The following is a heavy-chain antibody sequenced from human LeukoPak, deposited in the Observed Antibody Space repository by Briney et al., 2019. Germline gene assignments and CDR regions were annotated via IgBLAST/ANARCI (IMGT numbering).Heavy chain of an antibody. V-gene: IGHV3-66*01. J-gene: IGHJ4*02. CDR1: GFTVSSNY. CDR3: ARDPLAYCGGDCYSFDY. D-gene: IGHD2-21*01. CDR2: IYSGGST. Sequence: GGSLRLSCAASGFTVSSNYMSWVRQAQGKGLEWVSVIYSGGSTYYADSVKGRFTISRDNSKNTLYLQMNSLRAEDTAVYYCARDPLAYCGGDCYSFDYWGQGTLVTVSS.